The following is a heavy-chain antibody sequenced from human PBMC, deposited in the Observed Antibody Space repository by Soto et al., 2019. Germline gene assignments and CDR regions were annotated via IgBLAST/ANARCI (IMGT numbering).Heavy chain of an antibody. CDR1: GYTFSSYA. D-gene: IGHD2-15*01. J-gene: IGHJ4*02. CDR3: ARGNGGNHFDY. Sequence: GASVKVSCKASGYTFSSYAMHWVRQAPGQGLEWMGGIIPILGTANYAQKFQGRVTITADESTSTAYMELSSLRSEDTAVYYCARGNGGNHFDYWGQGTLVTVSS. CDR2: IIPILGTA. V-gene: IGHV1-69*13.